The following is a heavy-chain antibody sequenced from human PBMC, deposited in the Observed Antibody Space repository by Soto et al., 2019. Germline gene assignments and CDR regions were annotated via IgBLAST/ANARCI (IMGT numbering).Heavy chain of an antibody. D-gene: IGHD3-10*01. V-gene: IGHV1-69*05. CDR1: GGTLNSYA. J-gene: IGHJ6*01. CDR3: ARVTSRYGGMDV. Sequence: ASVKVSCKASGGTLNSYAIDWVRQAPGQGLEWMGGIIPIFGNTYYAQRLQGRVTMTTDTSTSTAYMELRSLRSDDTAVYYCARVTSRYGGMDVWGQGTTVTVSS. CDR2: IIPIFGNT.